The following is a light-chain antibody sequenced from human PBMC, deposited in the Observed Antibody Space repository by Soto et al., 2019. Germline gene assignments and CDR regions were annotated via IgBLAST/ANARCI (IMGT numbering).Light chain of an antibody. CDR2: EVN. CDR3: SSYAGSNNFVV. J-gene: IGLJ2*01. CDR1: SSDVGGYNY. Sequence: QSVLTQPPSASGSPGQSVTISCTGTSSDVGGYNYVSWYQHHPGKVPKLMIYEVNKRPSGVPDRFSGSKSGNMASLTVSGLQAEDETYYYCSSYAGSNNFVVFGGGTKVTVL. V-gene: IGLV2-8*01.